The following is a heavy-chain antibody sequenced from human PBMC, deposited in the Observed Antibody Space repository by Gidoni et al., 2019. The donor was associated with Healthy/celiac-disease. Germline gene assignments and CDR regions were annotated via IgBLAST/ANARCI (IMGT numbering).Heavy chain of an antibody. Sequence: EVQLVQSGAEVKKPGESLKISCKGSGYSFTSYWIGWVRQMPGKGLEWMGIIYPGDSDTRYSPSFQGQVTISADKSISTAYLQWSSLKASDTAMYYCARAGHDYGDLYYYYYYMDVWGKGTTVTVSS. CDR3: ARAGHDYGDLYYYYYYMDV. CDR1: GYSFTSYW. CDR2: IYPGDSDT. J-gene: IGHJ6*03. V-gene: IGHV5-51*01. D-gene: IGHD4-17*01.